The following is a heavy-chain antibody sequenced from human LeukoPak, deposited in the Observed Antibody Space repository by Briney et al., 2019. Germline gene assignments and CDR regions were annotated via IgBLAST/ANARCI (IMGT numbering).Heavy chain of an antibody. J-gene: IGHJ4*02. CDR1: GYTFTRYG. D-gene: IGHD6-19*01. Sequence: ASVKVSCKASGYTFTRYGMSWVRQAPGQGLEWMGWISGSNGNTNYAQKLQGRVTMTTDTSTGTAYMELRSLRSDDTAVYYCATGIAVAGTLGYWGQGTLVTVSS. CDR2: ISGSNGNT. CDR3: ATGIAVAGTLGY. V-gene: IGHV1-18*01.